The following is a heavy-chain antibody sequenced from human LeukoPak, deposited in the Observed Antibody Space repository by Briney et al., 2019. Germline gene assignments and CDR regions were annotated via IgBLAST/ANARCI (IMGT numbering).Heavy chain of an antibody. Sequence: GGSLRLSCAASGFTFSSSSMNWVRQGPGKGLEWVSSISSSSSYIYFADSVKGRFTISRDNAKSSVYLQMNSLRAEDTAVYYCARALASGSSAFDYWGQGTLVTVSS. CDR3: ARALASGSSAFDY. CDR2: ISSSSSYI. J-gene: IGHJ4*02. CDR1: GFTFSSSS. V-gene: IGHV3-21*01. D-gene: IGHD1-26*01.